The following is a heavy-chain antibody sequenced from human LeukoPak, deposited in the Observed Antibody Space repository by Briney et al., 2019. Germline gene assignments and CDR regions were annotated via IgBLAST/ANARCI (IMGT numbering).Heavy chain of an antibody. J-gene: IGHJ6*02. Sequence: SETLSLTCTVSGGSISSYYWSWIRQPPGKGLEWIGYIYYSGSTNYNPSLKSRVTISVDTSKNQFSLKLSSVTAADTAVYYCAGQSSGSLYYYYGMDAWGQGTTVTVSS. D-gene: IGHD3-10*01. V-gene: IGHV4-59*01. CDR3: AGQSSGSLYYYYGMDA. CDR2: IYYSGST. CDR1: GGSISSYY.